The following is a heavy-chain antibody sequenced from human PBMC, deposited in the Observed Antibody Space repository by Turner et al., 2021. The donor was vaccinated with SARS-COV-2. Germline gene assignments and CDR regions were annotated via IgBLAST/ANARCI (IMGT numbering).Heavy chain of an antibody. D-gene: IGHD4-17*01. J-gene: IGHJ6*02. V-gene: IGHV3-30-3*01. CDR3: ARGPVYGDYDSSYDYYGMDV. CDR2: ISYDGSNK. CDR1: GFSFSSYA. Sequence: QVQLVEPGGGVVQPGRSLRLSCAAPGFSFSSYAMHWVRQAPGKGLEWVAVISYDGSNKYYADSVKGRFTISRDNSKNTLYLQMNSLRAEDTAVYYCARGPVYGDYDSSYDYYGMDVWGQGTTVTVSS.